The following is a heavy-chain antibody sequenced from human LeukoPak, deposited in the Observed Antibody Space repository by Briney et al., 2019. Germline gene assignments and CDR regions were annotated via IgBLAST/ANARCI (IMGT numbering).Heavy chain of an antibody. CDR2: ISAYNGNT. J-gene: IGHJ6*02. D-gene: IGHD6-6*01. CDR1: GYTFTSYG. V-gene: IGHV1-18*01. Sequence: ASVKVSCKASGYTFTSYGISWVRQAPGQGLEWMGWISAYNGNTNYAQKLQGRVTMTRDTSISTAYMELSRLRSDDTAVYYCARDRIGARQGYYYYYGMDVWGQGTTVTVSS. CDR3: ARDRIGARQGYYYYYGMDV.